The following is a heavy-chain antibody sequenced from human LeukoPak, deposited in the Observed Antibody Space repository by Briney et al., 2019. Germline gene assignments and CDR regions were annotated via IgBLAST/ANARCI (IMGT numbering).Heavy chain of an antibody. CDR2: ISVVDGDV. Sequence: ASVKVSCKASGYTFIKYGISWVRRAPGRGLEWMGWISVVDGDVDYAEDLQTRVTLTAERYTNTVYMELRSLRPDDTAECYCVRDADTSRGRDPWGQGTLVKVSS. CDR1: GYTFIKYG. D-gene: IGHD1-26*01. V-gene: IGHV1-18*01. CDR3: VRDADTSRGRDP. J-gene: IGHJ5*02.